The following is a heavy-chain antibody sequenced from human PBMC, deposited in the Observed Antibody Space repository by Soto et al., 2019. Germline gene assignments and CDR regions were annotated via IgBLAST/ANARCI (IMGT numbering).Heavy chain of an antibody. V-gene: IGHV1-2*04. J-gene: IGHJ3*02. CDR1: GYTFTGYY. D-gene: IGHD6-19*01. Sequence: APVKVSCKASGYTFTGYYMHWVRQAPGQGLEWMGWINPNSGGTNYAQKFQGWVTMTRDTSISTAYMELSRLRSDDTAVYYCARVIAVAGVDAFDIWGQGTMVTVSS. CDR3: ARVIAVAGVDAFDI. CDR2: INPNSGGT.